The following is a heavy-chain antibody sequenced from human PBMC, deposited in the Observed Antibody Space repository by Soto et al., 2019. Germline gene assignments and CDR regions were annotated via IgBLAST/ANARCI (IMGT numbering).Heavy chain of an antibody. CDR3: ARYFSDANSGGSCYGVFTAGYFQH. D-gene: IGHD2-15*01. CDR2: ISAYNGNT. V-gene: IGHV1-18*01. CDR1: GYTFTSYG. Sequence: QVQLVQSGAEVKKPGASVKVSCKASGYTFTSYGISWVRQAPGQGLEWMGWISAYNGNTNYAQKLQGRVTMTTDTSTSTAYMELRSLRSDDTAVYYCARYFSDANSGGSCYGVFTAGYFQHWGQGTLVTVSS. J-gene: IGHJ1*01.